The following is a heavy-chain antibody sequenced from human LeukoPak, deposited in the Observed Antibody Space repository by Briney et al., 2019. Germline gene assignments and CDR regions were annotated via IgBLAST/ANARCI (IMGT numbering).Heavy chain of an antibody. J-gene: IGHJ4*02. D-gene: IGHD1-26*01. Sequence: SQTLSLTCAISGDSVSSNSAVWNWIGQSPSRGLEWLGRTYYRSEWYYDYALSVKSRITINPDTSKNQFSLHLNSVTPEDTAVYYCTREMNTGSYGDYWGQGTLVTVSS. CDR3: TREMNTGSYGDY. CDR2: TYYRSEWYY. CDR1: GDSVSSNSAV. V-gene: IGHV6-1*01.